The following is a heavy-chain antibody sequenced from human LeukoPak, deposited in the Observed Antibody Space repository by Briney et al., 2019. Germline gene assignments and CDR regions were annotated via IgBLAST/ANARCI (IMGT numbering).Heavy chain of an antibody. V-gene: IGHV3-9*01. CDR1: GFTFDDYA. Sequence: PGGSLRLSCAASGFTFDDYAMHWVRQAPGKGLEWVSGISWNSGSIGYADSVKGRFTISRDNAKNSLYLQMNSLRAEDTALYYCAKGLEMALKPGFYYYYGMDVWGQGTTVTVSS. J-gene: IGHJ6*02. CDR2: ISWNSGSI. D-gene: IGHD5-24*01. CDR3: AKGLEMALKPGFYYYYGMDV.